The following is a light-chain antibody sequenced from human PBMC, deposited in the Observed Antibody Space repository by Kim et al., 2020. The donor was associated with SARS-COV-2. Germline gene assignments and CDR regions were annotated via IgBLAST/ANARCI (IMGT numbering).Light chain of an antibody. J-gene: IGLJ1*01. CDR2: GNS. Sequence: RVTSSCTGGRSNIGSGYDVPWYQQLPGTAPNLLIYGNSNRPSGVPDRFSGSKSGTSASLAITGLQAEDEADYYCQSYDSSLSGYVFGTGTKVTVL. CDR1: RSNIGSGYD. V-gene: IGLV1-40*01. CDR3: QSYDSSLSGYV.